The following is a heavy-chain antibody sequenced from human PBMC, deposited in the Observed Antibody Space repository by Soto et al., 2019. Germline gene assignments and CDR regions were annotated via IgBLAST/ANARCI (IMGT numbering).Heavy chain of an antibody. CDR3: ARDKITGLFDY. CDR1: GGSISSSGYY. D-gene: IGHD2-8*02. Sequence: ASETLSLTCTVSGGSISSSGYYWGWIRQPPGKGLEWIGNIYYSGSTYYNPSLKSRVTISIDTSKSQFSLKLSSVTAADTAVYYCARDKITGLFDYWGQGTLVTVSS. J-gene: IGHJ4*02. CDR2: IYYSGST. V-gene: IGHV4-39*02.